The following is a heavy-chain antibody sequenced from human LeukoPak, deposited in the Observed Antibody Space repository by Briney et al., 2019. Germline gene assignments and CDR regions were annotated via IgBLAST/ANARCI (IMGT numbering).Heavy chain of an antibody. CDR2: SKSKTGGGTT. CDR3: TTGNEYYGGPRFDY. CDR1: VFTFSNAL. J-gene: IGHJ4*02. D-gene: IGHD4-23*01. V-gene: IGHV3-15*01. Sequence: GGSLSLSFAASVFTFSNALMSWVRQAGGRGVDGVGGSKSKTGGGTTDCAAPVKGRFPISREDPKNTLYLEMNSLKTEGTAVYYCTTGNEYYGGPRFDYWGQGTLVTVSS.